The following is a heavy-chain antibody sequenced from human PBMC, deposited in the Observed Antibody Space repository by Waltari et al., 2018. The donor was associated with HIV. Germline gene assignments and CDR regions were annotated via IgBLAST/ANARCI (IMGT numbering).Heavy chain of an antibody. V-gene: IGHV4-39*01. J-gene: IGHJ6*02. CDR1: GGSISSSSYY. D-gene: IGHD3-3*01. CDR2: IYYSGST. Sequence: QLQLQESGPGLVKPSETLSLTCTVPGGSISSSSYYWGWIREPPGQGLEWLGSIYYSGSTYYNPSLKSRVTISVDTSKNQFSLKLSSVTAADTAVYYCARHRPCDDFWSGYCYYYYYGMDVWGQGTTVTVSS. CDR3: ARHRPCDDFWSGYCYYYYYGMDV.